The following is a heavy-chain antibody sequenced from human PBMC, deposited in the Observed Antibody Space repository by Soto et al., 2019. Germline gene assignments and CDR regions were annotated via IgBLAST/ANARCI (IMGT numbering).Heavy chain of an antibody. D-gene: IGHD6-19*01. CDR1: GFTFSSYW. V-gene: IGHV3-48*02. CDR2: ITSDTITI. Sequence: GSLRLSCAASGFTFSSYWMSCVRQAPGKGLEWFSYITSDTITIKYADSVKGRFTISRDNAKNSLYLQMNSLRDEDTAVYFCARSVEGHFDYWGQGTVVTVSS. CDR3: ARSVEGHFDY. J-gene: IGHJ4*02.